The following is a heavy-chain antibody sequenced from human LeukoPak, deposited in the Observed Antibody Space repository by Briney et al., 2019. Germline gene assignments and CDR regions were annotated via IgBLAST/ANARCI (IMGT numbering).Heavy chain of an antibody. V-gene: IGHV3-73*01. CDR3: TSSNDKLGYCSSTSCS. D-gene: IGHD2-2*01. CDR2: IRSKANSYAT. J-gene: IGHJ4*02. CDR1: GFTFSGSA. Sequence: GGSLRLSCAASGFTFSGSAMHWVRQPSGKGLEWVGRIRSKANSYATAYSASVKGRFTISRDDSKTTAYLQMNSLKTEDTAVYYCTSSNDKLGYCSSTSCSWGQGTLVTVSS.